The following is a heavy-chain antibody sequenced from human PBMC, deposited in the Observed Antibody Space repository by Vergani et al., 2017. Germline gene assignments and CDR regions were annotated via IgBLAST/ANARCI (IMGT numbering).Heavy chain of an antibody. J-gene: IGHJ6*02. V-gene: IGHV3-33*01. CDR3: ARDRSLYYYYGMDV. CDR2: IWYDGSNK. Sequence: QVQLVESGGGVVQPGRSLRLSCAASGFTFSSYGMHWVRQAPGKGLEWVAVIWYDGSNKYYADSVKGRFTISRDNSKNTLYLQMNSLRAEDTAVYYCARDRSLYYYYGMDVWGQGTTVTVSS. CDR1: GFTFSSYG.